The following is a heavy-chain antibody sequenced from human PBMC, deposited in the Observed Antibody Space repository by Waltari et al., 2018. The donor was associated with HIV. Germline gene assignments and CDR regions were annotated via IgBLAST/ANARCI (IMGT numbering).Heavy chain of an antibody. Sequence: DVQLVESGGGLVKPGQSLRLSCIASGFTFAIFPMTWVRQAPGGGLEWVASISKSGYYVYYSDSLKGRVTISRDNAKKSLLLQVNSLTADDTGLYFCVRDRTSETTGDFDSWGQGVPVFVSS. V-gene: IGHV3-21*01. CDR3: VRDRTSETTGDFDS. D-gene: IGHD1-1*01. CDR2: ISKSGYYV. CDR1: GFTFAIFP. J-gene: IGHJ4*02.